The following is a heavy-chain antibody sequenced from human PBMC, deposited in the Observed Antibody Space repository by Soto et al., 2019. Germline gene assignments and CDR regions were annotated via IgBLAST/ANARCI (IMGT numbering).Heavy chain of an antibody. D-gene: IGHD3-9*01. CDR1: GYGFTSYW. Sequence: GESLKISCKGSGYGFTSYWIGWVRQMPGKGLEWMGIIYPGDSDTRYSPSFQGQVTISTDKSISTAYLQWSSLKASDTAMYYCAAIRYFDWLRFDYWGQGTLVTVSS. CDR2: IYPGDSDT. V-gene: IGHV5-51*01. CDR3: AAIRYFDWLRFDY. J-gene: IGHJ4*02.